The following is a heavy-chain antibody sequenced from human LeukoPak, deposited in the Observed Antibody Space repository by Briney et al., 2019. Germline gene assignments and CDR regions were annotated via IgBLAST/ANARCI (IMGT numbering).Heavy chain of an antibody. Sequence: SETLSLTCTVFGGSISTYYWSWIRQPPGKGLEWIGYIYDSGSANYNPSLKSRVTISLDTSKNQFSLTLSSVTAADTAVYYCARKDSGTYDYYGMDVWGQGTTVTVSS. J-gene: IGHJ6*02. V-gene: IGHV4-59*01. CDR2: IYDSGSA. CDR3: ARKDSGTYDYYGMDV. CDR1: GGSISTYY. D-gene: IGHD1-26*01.